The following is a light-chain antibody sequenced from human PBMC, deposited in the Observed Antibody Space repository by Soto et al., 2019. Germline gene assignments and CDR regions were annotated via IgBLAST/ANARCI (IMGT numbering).Light chain of an antibody. CDR1: QSISSW. V-gene: IGKV1-5*03. CDR3: QQYHSYPWT. J-gene: IGKJ1*01. CDR2: KAS. Sequence: DIQMTQSPSTLSASVGDRVTITCRASQSISSWLAWYQQKPGKAPNLLIYKASTLQSGVPSRFSGSGSGTEYALTISSLQPDDSATYSCQQYHSYPWTFGQGTKVEIK.